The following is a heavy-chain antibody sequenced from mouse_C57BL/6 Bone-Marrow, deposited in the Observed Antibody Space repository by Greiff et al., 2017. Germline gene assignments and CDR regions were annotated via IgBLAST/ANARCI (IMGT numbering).Heavy chain of an antibody. CDR3: ARQPLVFDV. Sequence: EVNVVESGGDLVKPGGSLKLSCAASGFTFSSYGMSWVRQTPDKRLEWVATISSGGSYTYYPDSVKGRVTISRDNAKNTLYLQMSSLKSEDTAMYYCARQPLVFDVWGTGTTVTVSS. J-gene: IGHJ1*03. CDR1: GFTFSSYG. CDR2: ISSGGSYT. V-gene: IGHV5-6*01.